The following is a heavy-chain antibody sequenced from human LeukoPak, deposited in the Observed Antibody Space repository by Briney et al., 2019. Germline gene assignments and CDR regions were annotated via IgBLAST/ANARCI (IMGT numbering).Heavy chain of an antibody. D-gene: IGHD3-22*01. Sequence: GGSLRLSCAASGFTFSTFAMIWVRQPPGKGLEWVSSIFPSGGEIHYADSVRGRFTISRDNSKSTLSLQMNSLRAEDTAVYYCARCYYDSSGYYYYFDYWGQGTLVTVSS. CDR1: GFTFSTFA. J-gene: IGHJ4*02. CDR2: IFPSGGEI. V-gene: IGHV3-23*01. CDR3: ARCYYDSSGYYYYFDY.